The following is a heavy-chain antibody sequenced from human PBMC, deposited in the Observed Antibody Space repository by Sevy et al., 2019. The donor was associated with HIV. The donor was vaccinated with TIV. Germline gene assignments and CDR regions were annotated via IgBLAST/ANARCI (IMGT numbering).Heavy chain of an antibody. D-gene: IGHD6-25*01. V-gene: IGHV4-4*02. CDR2: IHHTGST. CDR1: GASITISTW. CDR3: VRAKFGSVLGDALDI. Sequence: SETLSLTCAVSGASITISTWWGWVRQPPGKGLEWIGEIHHTGSTNSNPSLKTRVTLSVDKSKNQFSLNLNSVTAADTAVYYCVRAKFGSVLGDALDIWGQGTMVNVSS. J-gene: IGHJ3*02.